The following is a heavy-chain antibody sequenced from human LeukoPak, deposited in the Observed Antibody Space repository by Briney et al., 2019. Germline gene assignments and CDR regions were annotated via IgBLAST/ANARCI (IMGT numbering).Heavy chain of an antibody. V-gene: IGHV3-30-3*01. CDR3: AKDQNTVATAPFDY. J-gene: IGHJ4*02. CDR2: ISYDGSNK. Sequence: GRSLRLSCAASGFTFSSYAMHWVRQAPGKGLEWVAVISYDGSNKNYADSVKGRFTISRDNSKNTLYLQMNSLRAEDTAVYYCAKDQNTVATAPFDYWGQGTLVTVSS. D-gene: IGHD4-17*01. CDR1: GFTFSSYA.